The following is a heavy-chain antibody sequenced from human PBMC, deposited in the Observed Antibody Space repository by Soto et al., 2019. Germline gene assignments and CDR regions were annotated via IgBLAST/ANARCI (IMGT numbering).Heavy chain of an antibody. Sequence: QVQLQESGPGLVKPSQTLSLTCTVSGGSISSSGYYWSWIRQHPGKGLEWIGYIYDSGSTYYNPSLKRRVTISVDTSKTQFSLKLSSVTAADTAVYYCAREEGGGYDHRWFDPWGQGTLVTVSS. D-gene: IGHD5-12*01. CDR2: IYDSGST. CDR3: AREEGGGYDHRWFDP. CDR1: GGSISSSGYY. V-gene: IGHV4-31*03. J-gene: IGHJ5*02.